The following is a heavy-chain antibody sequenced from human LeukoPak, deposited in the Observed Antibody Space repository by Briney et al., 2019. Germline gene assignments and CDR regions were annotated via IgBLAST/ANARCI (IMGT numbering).Heavy chain of an antibody. CDR2: ISSNGGST. CDR3: ARGNFDY. CDR1: GFTFSSYA. V-gene: IGHV3-64*01. Sequence: GGSLRLSCAASGFTFSSYAMHWVRQAPGKGLEYVSAISSNGGSTYYANSVKGKFTISRDNSKNTLYLQMGSLRAEDMAVYYCARGNFDYWGQGTLVTVSS. J-gene: IGHJ4*02.